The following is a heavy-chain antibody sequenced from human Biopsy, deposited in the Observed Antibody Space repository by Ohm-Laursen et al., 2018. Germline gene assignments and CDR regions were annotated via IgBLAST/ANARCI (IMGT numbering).Heavy chain of an antibody. D-gene: IGHD3-10*01. Sequence: SVKVSCKASGYTFTSYGISWVRQAPGQGLEWMGWISPYNGDTDYAQKLQGRVTIVADKSTSTAYMELSSLRSDDTAIYYCATVRGLVWFGELIAWGQGTLVTVSS. V-gene: IGHV1-18*01. CDR2: ISPYNGDT. CDR1: GYTFTSYG. CDR3: ATVRGLVWFGELIA. J-gene: IGHJ5*02.